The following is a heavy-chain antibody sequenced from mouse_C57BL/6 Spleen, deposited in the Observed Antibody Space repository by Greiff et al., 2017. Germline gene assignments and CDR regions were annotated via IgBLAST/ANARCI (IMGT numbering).Heavy chain of an antibody. CDR3: ARSYDGYSPSPMDY. CDR2: INPNNGGT. CDR1: GYTFTDYY. Sequence: EMQLQQSGPELVKPGASVKISCKASGYTFTDYYMNWVKQSPGKSLEWIGDINPNNGGTSYNQKFKGKATLTVDKSSSTAYMELRSLSSEDSAVYYCARSYDGYSPSPMDYWGQGTSVTVSS. D-gene: IGHD2-3*01. J-gene: IGHJ4*01. V-gene: IGHV1-26*01.